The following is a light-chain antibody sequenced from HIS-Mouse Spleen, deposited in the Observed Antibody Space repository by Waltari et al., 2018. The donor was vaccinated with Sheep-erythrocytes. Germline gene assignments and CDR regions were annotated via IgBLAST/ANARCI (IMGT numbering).Light chain of an antibody. CDR3: QQSYSTPYK. V-gene: IGKV1-39*01. CDR1: QSISSY. CDR2: AAS. J-gene: IGKJ2*01. Sequence: DIQMTQSPSSLSASVGDRVTITCRASQSISSYLNLYQQKPGKAPKRLIYAASSLQSVVPSKFSGSGSGTEFTLTISSLQPEDFATYYCQQSYSTPYKFGQGTKLEIK.